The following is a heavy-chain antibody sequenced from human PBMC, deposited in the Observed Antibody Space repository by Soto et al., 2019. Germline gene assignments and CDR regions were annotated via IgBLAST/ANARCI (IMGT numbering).Heavy chain of an antibody. J-gene: IGHJ5*02. CDR3: ATRQGGPVDTAMVSS. CDR2: MNPNSGNT. V-gene: IGHV1-8*01. D-gene: IGHD5-18*01. Sequence: ASVKVSCKASGYTFTSYDINWVRQATGQGLEWMGWMNPNSGNTGYAQKFQGRVTMTRSTSISTAYMELSSLRSEDTAVYYCATRQGGPVDTAMVSSWGQGTLVTVSS. CDR1: GYTFTSYD.